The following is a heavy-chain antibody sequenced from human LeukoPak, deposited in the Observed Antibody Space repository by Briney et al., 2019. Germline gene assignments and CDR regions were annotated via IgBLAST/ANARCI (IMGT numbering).Heavy chain of an antibody. CDR3: AKRPLGYCSGDSCYFDY. J-gene: IGHJ4*02. CDR2: ISSSSSYT. D-gene: IGHD2-15*01. CDR1: GFTFSDYY. V-gene: IGHV3-11*03. Sequence: PGGSLRLSCAASGFTFSDYYMSWIRQAPGKGLEWVSYISSSSSYTNYADSVKGRFTISRDNSKNTLYLQMNGLRAEDTAVYYCAKRPLGYCSGDSCYFDYWGQGTQVTVSS.